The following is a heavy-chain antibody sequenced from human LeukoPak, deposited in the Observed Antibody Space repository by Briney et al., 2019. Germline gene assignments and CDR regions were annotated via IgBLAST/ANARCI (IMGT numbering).Heavy chain of an antibody. CDR1: GGSFSGHY. CDR2: INHSGST. Sequence: SETLPLTCAVYGGSFSGHYWSWIRQPPGKGLEWIGEINHSGSTNYNPSLKSRVTISVDTSKNQFSLKLNSVTAADTAVYYCARTAMSSYYYYYMDVWGKGTTVTVSS. D-gene: IGHD5-18*01. CDR3: ARTAMSSYYYYYMDV. V-gene: IGHV4-34*01. J-gene: IGHJ6*03.